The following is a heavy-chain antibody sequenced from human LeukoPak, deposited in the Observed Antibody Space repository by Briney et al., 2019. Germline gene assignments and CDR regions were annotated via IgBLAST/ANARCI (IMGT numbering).Heavy chain of an antibody. D-gene: IGHD5-18*01. CDR3: ARVRYSYGSDYFDY. J-gene: IGHJ4*02. Sequence: SETLSLTCTVSGVSISSYYWSWIRQPPGKGLEWIGYIYYSGSTNYNPSLKSRVTISVDTSKNQFSLKLSSVTAADTAVYYCARVRYSYGSDYFDYWGQGTLVTVSS. V-gene: IGHV4-59*01. CDR2: IYYSGST. CDR1: GVSISSYY.